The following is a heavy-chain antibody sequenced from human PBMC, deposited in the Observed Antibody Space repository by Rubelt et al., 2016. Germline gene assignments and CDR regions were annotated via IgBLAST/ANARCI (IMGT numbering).Heavy chain of an antibody. CDR2: IYSGGST. CDR3: TSGAGSPY. CDR1: GFTVSSNY. V-gene: IGHV3-66*01. D-gene: IGHD3-10*01. J-gene: IGHJ4*02. Sequence: EVQLVESGGGLVQPGGSLRLSCAASGFTVSSNYMSWVRQAPGKGLEWVSVIYSGGSTYYADSVKGRFTSSRDNSKNTLYLQMNSLGVEDTAVYYCTSGAGSPYWGQGTLVTVSS.